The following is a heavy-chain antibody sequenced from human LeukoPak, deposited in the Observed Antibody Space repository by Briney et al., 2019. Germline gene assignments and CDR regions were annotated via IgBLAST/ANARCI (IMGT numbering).Heavy chain of an antibody. J-gene: IGHJ3*02. V-gene: IGHV1-69*13. CDR1: GGTFSSYA. CDR3: ARDGGSSGYYHRHNDAFDI. Sequence: ASVKVSCKASGGTFSSYAISWVRQAPGQGLEWMGGIIPIFGTANYAQKFQGRVTITADESTSTAYMELSSLRSEDTAVYYCARDGGSSGYYHRHNDAFDIWGQGTMVTVSS. CDR2: IIPIFGTA. D-gene: IGHD3-22*01.